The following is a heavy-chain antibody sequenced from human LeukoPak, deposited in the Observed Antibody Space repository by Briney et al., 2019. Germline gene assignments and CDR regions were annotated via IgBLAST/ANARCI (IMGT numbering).Heavy chain of an antibody. CDR2: ISYDGSNK. D-gene: IGHD6-19*01. J-gene: IGHJ4*02. CDR3: AKTLAVAGTGLAY. V-gene: IGHV3-30*18. CDR1: GFTFSSYG. Sequence: PGGSLRLSCAASGFTFSSYGMHWVRQAPGKGLEWVAVISYDGSNKYYADSVKDRFTISRDNSKNTLYLQMNSLRAEDTAVYYCAKTLAVAGTGLAYWGQGTLVTVSS.